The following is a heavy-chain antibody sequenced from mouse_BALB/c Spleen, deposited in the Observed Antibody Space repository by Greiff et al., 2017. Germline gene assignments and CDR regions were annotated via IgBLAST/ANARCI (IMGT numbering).Heavy chain of an antibody. D-gene: IGHD2-14*01. V-gene: IGHV2-9*02. CDR3: ARDLRYDGWYFDD. CDR1: GFSLTSYG. J-gene: IGHJ1*01. CDR2: IWAGGST. Sequence: QVQLKESGPGLVAPSQSLSITCTVSGFSLTSYGVHWVRQPPGKGLEWLGVIWAGGSTNYNSALMSRLSISKDNSKSQVFLKMNSLQTDDTAMYYCARDLRYDGWYFDDWGAGTTVTVSS.